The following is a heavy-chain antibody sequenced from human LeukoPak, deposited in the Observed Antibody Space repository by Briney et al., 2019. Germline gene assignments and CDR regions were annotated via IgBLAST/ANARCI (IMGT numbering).Heavy chain of an antibody. J-gene: IGHJ4*02. CDR1: GYTFTSYA. Sequence: GASVKVSCKASGYTFTSYAMHWVRQASGQRLEWMGWINAGNGNTKYSQKFQGRVTITRDTSASTAYMELSSLRSEDTAVYYCARGYYDILTGYYPFDYWGQGTLVTVSS. D-gene: IGHD3-9*01. CDR2: INAGNGNT. V-gene: IGHV1-3*01. CDR3: ARGYYDILTGYYPFDY.